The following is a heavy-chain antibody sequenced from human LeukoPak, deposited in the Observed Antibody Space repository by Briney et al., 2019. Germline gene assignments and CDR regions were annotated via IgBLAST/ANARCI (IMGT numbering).Heavy chain of an antibody. Sequence: PGESLKISCKGSGYSFTSYWIGWVLQMPGKGLEWMVIIYPGDSDTRYSPSFQGQVTISADKSISTAYLRWSSLKASDTAMYYCVRLSDVYSSTWYSAFDYWGQGTLVTVSS. CDR2: IYPGDSDT. CDR3: VRLSDVYSSTWYSAFDY. V-gene: IGHV5-51*01. CDR1: GYSFTSYW. J-gene: IGHJ4*02. D-gene: IGHD6-13*01.